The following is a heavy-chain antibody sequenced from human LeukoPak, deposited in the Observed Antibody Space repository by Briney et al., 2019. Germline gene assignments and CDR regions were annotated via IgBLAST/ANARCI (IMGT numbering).Heavy chain of an antibody. CDR2: ISWNSGSI. V-gene: IGHV3-9*01. CDR3: AKGRRSLEHYNWFDP. J-gene: IGHJ5*02. Sequence: GRSLRLSCAASGFTFDDYAMHWVRQAPGKGLEWVSGISWNSGSIGYADSVKGRFTISRDNAKNSLYLQMNSLRAEDTALYYCAKGRRSLEHYNWFDPWGQGTLVTVSS. D-gene: IGHD3-3*02. CDR1: GFTFDDYA.